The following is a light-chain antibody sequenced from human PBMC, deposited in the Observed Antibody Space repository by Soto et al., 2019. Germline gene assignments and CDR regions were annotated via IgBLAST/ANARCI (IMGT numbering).Light chain of an antibody. CDR2: TAS. CDR3: QQLNSYPIT. Sequence: DIQMTQSPSSLSASVGDRVTITCRASQSISSDLNWYQQKPGKAPNLLIYTASNLESGVPSRFSGSGSGTDFTLTISSLQTEDFATYYCQQLNSYPITVGQGTRLEIK. CDR1: QSISSD. V-gene: IGKV1-39*01. J-gene: IGKJ5*01.